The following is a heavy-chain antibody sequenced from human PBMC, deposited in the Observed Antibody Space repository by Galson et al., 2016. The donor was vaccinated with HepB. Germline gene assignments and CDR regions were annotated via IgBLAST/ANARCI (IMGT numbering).Heavy chain of an antibody. J-gene: IGHJ4*02. CDR3: ATISSRGY. CDR1: GFTVSNNY. V-gene: IGHV3-66*01. CDR2: IYSGGNT. Sequence: SLRLSCAASGFTVSNNYMSWVRQAPGKGLEWVSVIYSGGNTFYADSVKGRFTISRDTSKNTLYLQMNSLRAEDTAVYYCATISSRGYWGQGTLVPVSS.